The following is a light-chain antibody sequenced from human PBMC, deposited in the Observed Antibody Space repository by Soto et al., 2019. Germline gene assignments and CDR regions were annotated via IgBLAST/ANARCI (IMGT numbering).Light chain of an antibody. CDR1: QSISTR. Sequence: DIQMTQSPSTLSASVGDRVTITGRASQSISTRLAWYQQKPGRAPNLLIYKASDLNTGVPSRFSGSGSGTEVTLSITTLQPDVFATYHCQPSGTFGQGTKVEIK. J-gene: IGKJ1*01. V-gene: IGKV1-5*03. CDR2: KAS. CDR3: QPSGT.